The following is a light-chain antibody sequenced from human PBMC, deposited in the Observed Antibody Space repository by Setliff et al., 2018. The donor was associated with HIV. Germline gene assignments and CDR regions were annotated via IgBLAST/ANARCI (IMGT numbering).Light chain of an antibody. CDR1: SSDVGGYDY. CDR2: EVT. CDR3: NSYTSTNTYV. J-gene: IGLJ1*01. Sequence: QSVLTQPDSVSGSPGQSITISCTGRSSDVGGYDYVSWYQQYPGKAPKLMIYEVTNRPSGVSNRFSGSKSGNSASLTISGLQTEDEADYYCNSYTSTNTYVFGTGTKVTVL. V-gene: IGLV2-14*03.